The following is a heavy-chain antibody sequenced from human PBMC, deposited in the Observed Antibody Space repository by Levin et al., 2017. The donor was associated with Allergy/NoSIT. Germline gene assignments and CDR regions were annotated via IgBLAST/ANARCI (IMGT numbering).Heavy chain of an antibody. CDR2: ISSNGDNT. V-gene: IGHV3-23*01. J-gene: IGHJ4*02. CDR3: AKVQADYISSWYNYFDF. CDR1: XXXXTXYS. Sequence: GGSLRLSCAASXXXXTXYSIIWARKATGKGLEWVSAISSNGDNTYYADSVKGRFTISRDNSKNTLYLQMISLRAEDTDVYYCAKVQADYISSWYNYFDFWGQGTLVTVSS. D-gene: IGHD6-13*01.